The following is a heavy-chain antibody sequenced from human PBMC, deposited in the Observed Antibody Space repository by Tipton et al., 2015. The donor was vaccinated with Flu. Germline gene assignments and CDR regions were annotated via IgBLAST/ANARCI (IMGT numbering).Heavy chain of an antibody. D-gene: IGHD3-22*01. CDR3: ARDGDYYDSSASLYY. CDR2: IYTSGST. V-gene: IGHV4-4*07. CDR1: GGSISSYY. J-gene: IGHJ4*02. Sequence: TLSLTCTVSGGSISSYYWSWIRQPAGKGLEWIGRIYTSGSTNYNPSLKSRVTMSVDTSKNQFSLKLSSVTAADTAVYYCARDGDYYDSSASLYYWGQGTLVTVSS.